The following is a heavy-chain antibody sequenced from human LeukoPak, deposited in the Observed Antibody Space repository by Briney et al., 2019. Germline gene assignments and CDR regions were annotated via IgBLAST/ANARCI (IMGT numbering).Heavy chain of an antibody. CDR2: INPNSGGT. CDR3: AKDHAVAGTSNWFDP. CDR1: GYTFTGYY. D-gene: IGHD6-19*01. J-gene: IGHJ5*02. V-gene: IGHV1-2*06. Sequence: VASVKVSCKASGYTFTGYYMHWVRQAPGQGLEWMGRINPNSGGTNYAQKFQGRVTMTRDTSISTAYMELSRLRSDDTAAYYCAKDHAVAGTSNWFDPWGQGTLVTVSS.